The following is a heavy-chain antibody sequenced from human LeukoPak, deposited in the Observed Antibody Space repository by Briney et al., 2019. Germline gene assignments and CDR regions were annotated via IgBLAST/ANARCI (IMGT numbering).Heavy chain of an antibody. Sequence: GGSLRLSCAASGFTFSGYSMNWVRQAPGKGLEWVSSISSSSSYIYYADSVKGRFTISRDNAKNSLYLQMNSLRVEDTALYYCAKDQNYESSGYYGGFDCWGQGTLVTVSS. CDR1: GFTFSGYS. D-gene: IGHD3-22*01. V-gene: IGHV3-21*04. J-gene: IGHJ4*02. CDR3: AKDQNYESSGYYGGFDC. CDR2: ISSSSSYI.